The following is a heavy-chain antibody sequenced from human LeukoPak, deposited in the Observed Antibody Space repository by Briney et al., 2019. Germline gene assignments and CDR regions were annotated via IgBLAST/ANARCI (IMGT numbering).Heavy chain of an antibody. D-gene: IGHD3-10*01. Sequence: GASVKVSCKASGYTFTGYYMHWVRQAPGQGLEWMGWINPNSGGTNYAQKFQGRVTMTRDTSISTAYMELSRLRSDDTAVYYCARDLGDHVLLWFGKPTRMGFDYWGQGTLVTVSS. J-gene: IGHJ4*02. CDR2: INPNSGGT. CDR1: GYTFTGYY. V-gene: IGHV1-2*02. CDR3: ARDLGDHVLLWFGKPTRMGFDY.